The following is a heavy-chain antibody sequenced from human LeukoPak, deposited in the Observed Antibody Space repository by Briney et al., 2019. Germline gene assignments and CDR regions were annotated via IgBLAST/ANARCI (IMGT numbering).Heavy chain of an antibody. D-gene: IGHD6-13*01. CDR2: IYYSGST. CDR1: GGSISSSSYY. CDR3: ARISGYRSNWSIDY. Sequence: SETLSLTCTVSGGSISSSSYYWGWIRQPPGKGLEWIGTIYYSGSTYYNPSLKSRVTISVDTSKNQFSLKVSSVTAAGTAVYYCARISGYRSNWSIDYWGQGTLVTVSS. J-gene: IGHJ4*02. V-gene: IGHV4-39*01.